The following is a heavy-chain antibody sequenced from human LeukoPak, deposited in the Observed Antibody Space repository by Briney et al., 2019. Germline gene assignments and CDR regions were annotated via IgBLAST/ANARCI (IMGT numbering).Heavy chain of an antibody. J-gene: IGHJ3*01. V-gene: IGHV1-2*02. CDR2: INPNSGGT. CDR3: ARHRGVSYYDAFDV. D-gene: IGHD1-26*01. CDR1: GYTFTGYY. Sequence: GASVKVSCKASGYTFTGYYMHWVRQAPGQGLEWMGWINPNSGGTNYAQKFQGRVTMTRDTSISTAYMELSRLRSDDTAVYYCARHRGVSYYDAFDVWGQGTVVTVSS.